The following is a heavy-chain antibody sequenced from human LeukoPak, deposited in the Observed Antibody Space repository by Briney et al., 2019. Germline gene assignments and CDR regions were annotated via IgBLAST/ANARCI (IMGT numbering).Heavy chain of an antibody. CDR1: GYTFISYS. V-gene: IGHV7-4-1*02. CDR3: ARGLAASG. Sequence: ASVKVSCKASGYTFISYSMNWVRQAPGQGLGWLGWINTKTGSPTYAQGFTGRFVFSLDTSVSTAYLQISSLKAEDTAVYYCARGLAASGWGQGTLVTVSS. J-gene: IGHJ4*02. D-gene: IGHD6-13*01. CDR2: INTKTGSP.